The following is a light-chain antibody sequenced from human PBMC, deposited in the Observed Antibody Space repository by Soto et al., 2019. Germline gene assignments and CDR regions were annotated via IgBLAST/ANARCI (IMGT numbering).Light chain of an antibody. J-gene: IGLJ2*01. CDR1: ELPKRS. CDR3: YSATDNDVV. V-gene: IGLV3-27*01. CDR2: KDI. Sequence: SYELTQPSSVSVSPGQTATITCSRDELPKRSVRWFQHKPGQAPVLLIYKDIERPSAIPDRFSGSRSGTTATLTISGAQLDDAADYYCYSATDNDVVFGGGTKLTVL.